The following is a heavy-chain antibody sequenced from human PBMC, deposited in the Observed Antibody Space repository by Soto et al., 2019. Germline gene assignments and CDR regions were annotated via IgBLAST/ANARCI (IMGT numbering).Heavy chain of an antibody. CDR2: IYYSGST. CDR3: ARNTGGYYDSSGPGAFEI. V-gene: IGHV4-28*01. Sequence: SETLSLTCAVSGYSISSSNWWGWIRQPPGKGLEWIGYIYYSGSTYYNPSLKSRVTMSVDTSKNQFSLKLSSVTAVDTAVYYCARNTGGYYDSSGPGAFEIWGQGTMVTVSS. D-gene: IGHD3-22*01. J-gene: IGHJ3*02. CDR1: GYSISSSNW.